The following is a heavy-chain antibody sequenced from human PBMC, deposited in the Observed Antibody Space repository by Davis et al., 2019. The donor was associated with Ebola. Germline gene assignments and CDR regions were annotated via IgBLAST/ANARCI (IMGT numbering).Heavy chain of an antibody. J-gene: IGHJ4*02. Sequence: GGSLRLPCTASGFTFITFSLNWVRKAPGKGLEWLSYISSTGDTIYYADSVKGRFTISRDSAKNSLYLQMNSLRDEDTAVYYCARDRYGDYELDSWGQGTLVTVSS. V-gene: IGHV3-48*02. CDR1: GFTFITFS. CDR2: ISSTGDTI. D-gene: IGHD4-17*01. CDR3: ARDRYGDYELDS.